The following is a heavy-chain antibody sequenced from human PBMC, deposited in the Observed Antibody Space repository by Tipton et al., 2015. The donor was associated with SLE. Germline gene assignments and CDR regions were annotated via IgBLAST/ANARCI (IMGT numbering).Heavy chain of an antibody. Sequence: TLSLTCTVPGASVSSHYWNWIRQTPGKGLEWIGESNPSGNTNYNPSLKSRVTISVDTSKNQLSLKLTSVTAADTAVYYCARGAKERITMVRVRPYYFDYWGQGSLVTVSS. V-gene: IGHV4-34*01. CDR3: ARGAKERITMVRVRPYYFDY. J-gene: IGHJ4*01. CDR2: SNPSGNT. D-gene: IGHD3-10*01. CDR1: GASVSSHY.